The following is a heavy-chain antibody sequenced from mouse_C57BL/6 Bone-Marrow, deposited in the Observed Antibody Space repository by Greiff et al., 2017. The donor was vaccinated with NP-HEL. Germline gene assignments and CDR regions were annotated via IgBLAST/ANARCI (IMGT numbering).Heavy chain of an antibody. Sequence: QVQLQQPGAELVMPGASVKLSCKASGYTFTSYWMHWVKQRPGQGLERIGEIDPSDSYTNYNQKFKGKSTLTVDKSSSTAYMQLSSLTSEDSAVYYCARQDDYDETWFAYWGQGTLVTVSA. CDR2: IDPSDSYT. V-gene: IGHV1-69*01. CDR3: ARQDDYDETWFAY. D-gene: IGHD2-4*01. CDR1: GYTFTSYW. J-gene: IGHJ3*01.